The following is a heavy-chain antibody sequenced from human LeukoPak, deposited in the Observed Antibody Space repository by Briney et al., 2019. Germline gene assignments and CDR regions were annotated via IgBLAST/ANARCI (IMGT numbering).Heavy chain of an antibody. Sequence: SVKVSCKASGGTFSSYAISWVRQAPGQGLEWMGRIIPILGIANYAQKFQGRVTITADKSTSTAYMELSSLRSEDTAVYYCARMGCSSTSCYTGYYYYYMDVWGKGTTVTVSS. CDR2: IIPILGIA. CDR3: ARMGCSSTSCYTGYYYYYMDV. V-gene: IGHV1-69*04. J-gene: IGHJ6*03. D-gene: IGHD2-2*02. CDR1: GGTFSSYA.